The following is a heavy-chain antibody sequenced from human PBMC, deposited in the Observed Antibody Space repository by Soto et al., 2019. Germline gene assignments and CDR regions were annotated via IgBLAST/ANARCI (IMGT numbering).Heavy chain of an antibody. V-gene: IGHV3-11*01. Sequence: QVQLVESGGGLVKPGGSLRLSCAASGFTFSHYYMSWIRLAPGKGLEWLSYISSGGSTTDYADSVKGRFTISRDNAKTSLYLQMNSLRGEDTAVYYCARPRIVGSLYYGVDVWGQGTTVTVSS. CDR1: GFTFSHYY. CDR3: ARPRIVGSLYYGVDV. J-gene: IGHJ6*02. D-gene: IGHD1-26*01. CDR2: ISSGGSTT.